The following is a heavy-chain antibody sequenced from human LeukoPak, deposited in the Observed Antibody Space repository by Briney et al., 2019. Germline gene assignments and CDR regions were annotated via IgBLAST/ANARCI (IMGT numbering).Heavy chain of an antibody. J-gene: IGHJ4*02. CDR2: IKPDGSEK. D-gene: IGHD5-12*01. V-gene: IGHV3-7*01. CDR1: GFTFKTYW. CDR3: ARIVEGYPFDF. Sequence: GGSLRLSCAASGFTFKTYWMNWVRQAPGKGLEWVANIKPDGSEKYYVDSVKGRFTISRDNAKNSLYLQMNSLRAEDTAVYYCARIVEGYPFDFWGRGTLVTVSS.